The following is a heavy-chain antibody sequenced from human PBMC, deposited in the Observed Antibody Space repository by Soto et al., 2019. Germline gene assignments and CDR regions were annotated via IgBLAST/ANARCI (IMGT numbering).Heavy chain of an antibody. Sequence: QVQLPQWGAGLLKPSETLSLTCAVYGGSFSGYYWSWIRQPPGKGLEWIGEINHSGSTNYNPSLKSRVTISVDTSKNQSSLKLSSVTAADTAVYYCARGRARGSSSPSDYWGQGTLVTVSS. V-gene: IGHV4-34*01. CDR1: GGSFSGYY. J-gene: IGHJ4*02. CDR3: ARGRARGSSSPSDY. CDR2: INHSGST. D-gene: IGHD6-6*01.